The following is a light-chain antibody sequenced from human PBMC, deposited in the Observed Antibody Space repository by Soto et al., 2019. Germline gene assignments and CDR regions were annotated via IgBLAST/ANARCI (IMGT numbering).Light chain of an antibody. V-gene: IGLV1-47*01. J-gene: IGLJ1*01. CDR1: SSNIGSNY. CDR3: AAWDDNLYV. CDR2: KNN. Sequence: QSLLTQPPSASGTPGRRVTSSCSGSSSNIGSNYVYWYQHLPGTAPKLLVYKNNQRPSGVPDRFSGSKSGTSASLAISGLRSEDEADYYCAAWDDNLYVFGSGTKVTVL.